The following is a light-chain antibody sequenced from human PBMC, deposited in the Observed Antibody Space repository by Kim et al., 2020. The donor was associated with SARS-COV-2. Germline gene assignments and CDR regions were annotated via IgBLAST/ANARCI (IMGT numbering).Light chain of an antibody. CDR1: NIAYKT. V-gene: IGLV3-21*03. Sequence: AQGKTAQSTCGGTNIAYKTEHWYQHRPGQLPVLVVYYDRDRPSGIPERFSGSNSGNTATLTISRVEAGDEADYYCQVWDSTNDNPVFGGGTQLTV. J-gene: IGLJ2*01. CDR3: QVWDSTNDNPV. CDR2: YDR.